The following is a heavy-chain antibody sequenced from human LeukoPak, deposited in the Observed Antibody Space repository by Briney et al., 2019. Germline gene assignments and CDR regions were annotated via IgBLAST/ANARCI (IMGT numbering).Heavy chain of an antibody. D-gene: IGHD5-18*01. CDR3: ARGYSYAKYYMDV. CDR2: IKQDGSEK. J-gene: IGHJ6*03. Sequence: GGSLRLSCAASGFTFSSYWMSWVRQAPGKGLEWVANIKQDGSEKYYVDSVKGRFTISRDNAKNSLYLQMDSLRAEDTAVYYCARGYSYAKYYMDVWGKGTTVTVSS. CDR1: GFTFSSYW. V-gene: IGHV3-7*01.